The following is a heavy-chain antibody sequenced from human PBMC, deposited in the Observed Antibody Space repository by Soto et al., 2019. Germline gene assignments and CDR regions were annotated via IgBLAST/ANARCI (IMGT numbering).Heavy chain of an antibody. CDR3: ARKTRPYYYGSGSYNY. J-gene: IGHJ4*02. CDR1: GYTFTSYD. Sequence: QVQLVQSGAEVKKPGVSVKVSCKASGYTFTSYDINWVRQATGQGLEWMGWMNPNSGNTGYAQKFQGRVTMTRNTSISTAYMELSSLRSEDTAVYYCARKTRPYYYGSGSYNYWGQGTLVTVSS. V-gene: IGHV1-8*01. D-gene: IGHD3-10*01. CDR2: MNPNSGNT.